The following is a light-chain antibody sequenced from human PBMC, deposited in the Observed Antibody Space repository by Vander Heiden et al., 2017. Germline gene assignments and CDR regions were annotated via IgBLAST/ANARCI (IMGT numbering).Light chain of an antibody. CDR2: DVT. V-gene: IGLV2-11*01. CDR3: CSYAGSYTWV. CDR1: SSDVGAYDY. Sequence: QSALTQPRSVSGSPGQSVTISCSGTSSDVGAYDYVSWYQQHPGKASKLLIYDVTKWPSGVPDRFSGSKSGNTATLTISGLLTEDEADYYCCSYAGSYTWVFGGGTKVTVL. J-gene: IGLJ3*02.